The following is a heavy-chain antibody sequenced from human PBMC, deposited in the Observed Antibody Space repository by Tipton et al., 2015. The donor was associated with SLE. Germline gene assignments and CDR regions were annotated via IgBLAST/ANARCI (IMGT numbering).Heavy chain of an antibody. D-gene: IGHD6-19*01. CDR1: GFTFDDYA. J-gene: IGHJ4*02. CDR3: AKDKLPRVAASFDY. V-gene: IGHV3-9*01. Sequence: QLVQSGGGLVQPGRSLRLSCAASGFTFDDYAMHWVRQAPGKGLEWVSGISWNSGRIGYADSVKGRFTITRDNAKNSLYLQMNSLRAEDTALYYCAKDKLPRVAASFDYWGQGTLVTVSS. CDR2: ISWNSGRI.